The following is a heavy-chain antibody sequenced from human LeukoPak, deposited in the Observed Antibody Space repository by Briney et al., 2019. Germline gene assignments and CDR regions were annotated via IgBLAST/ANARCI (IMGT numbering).Heavy chain of an antibody. V-gene: IGHV1-18*01. CDR3: AREQGCSSTSCYLN. CDR1: GYTFTSYG. J-gene: IGHJ4*02. D-gene: IGHD2-2*01. Sequence: AAVKVSCKASGYTFTSYGIRRVQQDPGQGLEWIGWISAYNGNTNYAQKLQGRVTMTTDTSTSTAYMELRSLRSDDTAVYYCAREQGCSSTSCYLNWGQGTLVTVSS. CDR2: ISAYNGNT.